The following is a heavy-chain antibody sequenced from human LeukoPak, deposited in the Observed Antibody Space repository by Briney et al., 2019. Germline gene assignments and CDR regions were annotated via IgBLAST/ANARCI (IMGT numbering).Heavy chain of an antibody. D-gene: IGHD6-19*01. V-gene: IGHV4-39*07. CDR3: ARDPVAGTIH. CDR1: GGSISSSSYY. CDR2: IYYSGST. J-gene: IGHJ4*02. Sequence: ASETLSLTCTVSGGSISSSSYYWGWIRQPPGKGLEWIGSIYYSGSTYYNPSLKSRVTISVDTSKNQFSLKLSSVTAADTAVYYCARDPVAGTIHWGQGTLVTVSS.